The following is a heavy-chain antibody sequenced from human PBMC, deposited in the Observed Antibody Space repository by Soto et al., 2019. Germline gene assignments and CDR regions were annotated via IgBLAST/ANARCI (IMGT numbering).Heavy chain of an antibody. CDR3: AKDAGGSAYVDY. CDR1: GFTFSSCG. V-gene: IGHV3-30*18. D-gene: IGHD1-26*01. J-gene: IGHJ4*02. CDR2: ISYDGSNE. Sequence: QVQLVESGGGVVQPGRSLRLSCAASGFTFSSCGMHWVRQATGKGLEWVAVISYDGSNEYYADSVKGRFTISRDNSKNTLYLQMNSLRAEDTAVYYCAKDAGGSAYVDYWGQGTLVTVSS.